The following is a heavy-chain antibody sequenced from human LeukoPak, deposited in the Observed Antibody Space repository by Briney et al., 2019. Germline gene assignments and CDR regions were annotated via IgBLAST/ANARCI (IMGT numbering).Heavy chain of an antibody. CDR1: GGSLSGYY. V-gene: IGHV4-34*01. CDR2: INHSGST. Sequence: SETLSLTCAVYGGSLSGYYWSWIRQPPGKGLEWIGEINHSGSTNYNPSLRSRVTISVDTSKNQFSLKLSSVTAADTAVYYCARTHYDICDHWGQGTLVTVSS. D-gene: IGHD3-22*01. J-gene: IGHJ4*02. CDR3: ARTHYDICDH.